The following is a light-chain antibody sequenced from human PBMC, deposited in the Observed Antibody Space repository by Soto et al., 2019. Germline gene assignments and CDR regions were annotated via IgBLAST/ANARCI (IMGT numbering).Light chain of an antibody. Sequence: QSALTQPASVSGSPGQSVTISCTGPRSDIGDSNFISWYQHSPGKAPRLLIYEVNNRPSGVSRRFFGSKAGNTASLTISGLLDDDEADYFCASFRRGTILVFGIGTKVT. CDR2: EVN. J-gene: IGLJ1*01. CDR3: ASFRRGTILV. CDR1: RSDIGDSNF. V-gene: IGLV2-14*01.